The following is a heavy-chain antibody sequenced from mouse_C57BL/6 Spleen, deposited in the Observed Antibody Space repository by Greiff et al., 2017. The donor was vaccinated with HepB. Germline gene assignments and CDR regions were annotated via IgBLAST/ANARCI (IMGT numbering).Heavy chain of an antibody. CDR3: ARDSNYYAMDY. Sequence: EVKLQESGPGMVKPSQSLSLTCTVTGYSITSGYDWHWIRHFPGNKLEWMGYISYSGSTNYNPSLKNRISITHDTSKNHFFLKLNSVTTEDTATYYCARDSNYYAMDYWGQGTSVTVSS. CDR1: GYSITSGYD. CDR2: ISYSGST. J-gene: IGHJ4*01. V-gene: IGHV3-1*01.